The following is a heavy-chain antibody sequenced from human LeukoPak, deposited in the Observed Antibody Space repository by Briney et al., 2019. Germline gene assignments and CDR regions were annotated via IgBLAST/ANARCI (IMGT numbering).Heavy chain of an antibody. Sequence: GGSLGLSCAASGFTFSNYAMSWVRQAPGKGLEWVGRIKSKTDGGTTDYAAPVKGRFTISRDDSKNTLYLQMNSLKTEDTAVHYCTTAYSYGYRVFDYWGQGTLVTVSS. D-gene: IGHD5-18*01. CDR2: IKSKTDGGTT. CDR1: GFTFSNYA. J-gene: IGHJ4*02. CDR3: TTAYSYGYRVFDY. V-gene: IGHV3-15*01.